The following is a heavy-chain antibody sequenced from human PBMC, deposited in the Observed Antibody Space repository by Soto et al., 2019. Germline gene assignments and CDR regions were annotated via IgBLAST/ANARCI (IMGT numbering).Heavy chain of an antibody. CDR3: AKAPTHVDTAMASPFFDY. V-gene: IGHV3-9*01. D-gene: IGHD5-18*01. CDR1: GFTFDDYA. J-gene: IGHJ4*02. CDR2: ISWNSGSI. Sequence: GGSLRLSCAASGFTFDDYAMHWVRQAPGKGLEWVSGISWNSGSIGYADSVKGRFTISRDNAKNSLYLQMNSLRAEDTALYYCAKAPTHVDTAMASPFFDYWGQGTLVTVS.